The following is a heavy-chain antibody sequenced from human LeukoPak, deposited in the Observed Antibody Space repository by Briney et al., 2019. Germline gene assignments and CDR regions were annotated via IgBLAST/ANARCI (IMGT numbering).Heavy chain of an antibody. CDR2: ISSSGNTI. V-gene: IGHV3-11*01. CDR1: GGSISSYY. CDR3: ARRRDYFDY. J-gene: IGHJ4*02. Sequence: LSLTCTVSGGSISSYYWSWIRQPPGKGLEWVSYISSSGNTIYYADSVKGRFTISRDNAKNSLYLQMNSLRAEDTAVYYCARRRDYFDYWGQGTLVTVSS.